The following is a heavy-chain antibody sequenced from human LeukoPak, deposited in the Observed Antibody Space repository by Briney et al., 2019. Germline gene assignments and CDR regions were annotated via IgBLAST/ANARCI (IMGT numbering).Heavy chain of an antibody. CDR1: GYTFTSYD. J-gene: IGHJ6*02. CDR3: ARPHYYYDFWSGPNYYYGMDV. Sequence: SVKVSCKASGYTFTSYDISWVRQAPGQGLEWMGGIIPIFGTANYAQKFQGRVTITADESTSTAYMELSSLRSEDTAVYYCARPHYYYDFWSGPNYYYGMDVWGQGTTVTVSS. V-gene: IGHV1-69*13. D-gene: IGHD3-3*01. CDR2: IIPIFGTA.